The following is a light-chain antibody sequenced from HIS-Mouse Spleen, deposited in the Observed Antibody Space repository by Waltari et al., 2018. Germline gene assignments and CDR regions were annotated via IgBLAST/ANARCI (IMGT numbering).Light chain of an antibody. Sequence: SYELTQPPSVSVSPGQTARTTCPGDALPKKYAYWYQQKSGQAPVLVIYEESKRPSGIPERFSGSSSGTMATLTISGAQVEDEADYYCYSTDSSGNHRVFGGGTKLTVL. V-gene: IGLV3-10*01. J-gene: IGLJ2*01. CDR2: EES. CDR1: ALPKKY. CDR3: YSTDSSGNHRV.